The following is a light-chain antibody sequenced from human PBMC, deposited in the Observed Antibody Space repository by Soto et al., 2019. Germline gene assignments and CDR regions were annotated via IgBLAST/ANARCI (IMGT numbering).Light chain of an antibody. V-gene: IGKV3-20*01. J-gene: IGKJ1*01. CDR2: GAS. CDR3: HQYGSSPQT. CDR1: QSVSSTH. Sequence: EIVLTQSPGALSLSPGDRAALSCRGSQSVSSTHLAWYHQKPGQAPRLLIYGASTRASGIPDRFSGSGSGTDFTLTISRLEPEDFAVYYCHQYGSSPQTFGQGTKVDIK.